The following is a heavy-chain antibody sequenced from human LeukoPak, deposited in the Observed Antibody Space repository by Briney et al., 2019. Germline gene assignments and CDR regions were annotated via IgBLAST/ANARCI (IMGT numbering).Heavy chain of an antibody. Sequence: PGGSLRLSCAASGFTVSSNYMSWVRQAPGKGLEWVAVISYDGSNKDYADSVKGRFTISRDNSKNTVYLQMNSLRIEDTAVYYCAKEAPWATAMVILIDYWGQGTLVTVSS. CDR2: ISYDGSNK. CDR1: GFTVSSNY. D-gene: IGHD5-18*01. J-gene: IGHJ4*02. CDR3: AKEAPWATAMVILIDY. V-gene: IGHV3-30*18.